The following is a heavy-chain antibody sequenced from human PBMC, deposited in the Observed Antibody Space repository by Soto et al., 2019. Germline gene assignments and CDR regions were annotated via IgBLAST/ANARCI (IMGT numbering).Heavy chain of an antibody. D-gene: IGHD3-10*01. CDR3: ARGPSSDKKDY. CDR1: GGSISSNYY. V-gene: IGHV4-30-4*01. CDR2: IYNSGST. Sequence: QVQLQESGPGLVEPSQTLSLTCTVSGGSISSNYYWSWIRQSPGKGLEWIGHIYNSGSTYSNPSLTSRGTIPLDTSKNQFSLRLTSVTAADTAVYYCARGPSSDKKDYWGQGTLVTVSS. J-gene: IGHJ4*02.